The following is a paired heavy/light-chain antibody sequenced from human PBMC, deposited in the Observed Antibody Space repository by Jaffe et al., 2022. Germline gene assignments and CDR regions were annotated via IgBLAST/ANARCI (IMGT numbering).Light chain of an antibody. CDR1: QSVLNSSNNKNY. CDR3: QQYYSTPVT. CDR2: WAS. J-gene: IGKJ4*01. Sequence: DIVMTQSPDSLAVSLGARATINCKSSQSVLNSSNNKNYLAWYQQKPGQPPKLLIYWASTRESGVPDRFSGSGSGTDFTLTISSLQAEDVAVYYCQQYYSTPVTFGGGTKVEIK. V-gene: IGKV4-1*01.
Heavy chain of an antibody. CDR2: INAGNGNT. D-gene: IGHD2-2*01. CDR1: GYTFTSYA. V-gene: IGHV1-3*01. Sequence: QVQLVQSGAEVKKPGASVKVSCKASGYTFTSYAMHWVRQAPGQRLEWMGWINAGNGNTKYSQKFQGRLTITRDTSASTAYMELSSLRSEDTAVYYCARDLALEDCSSTSCYKPYNWLDPWGQGTLVTVSS. J-gene: IGHJ5*02. CDR3: ARDLALEDCSSTSCYKPYNWLDP.